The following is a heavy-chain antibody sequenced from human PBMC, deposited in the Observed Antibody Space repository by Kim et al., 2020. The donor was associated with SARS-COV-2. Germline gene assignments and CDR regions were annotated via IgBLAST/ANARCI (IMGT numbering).Heavy chain of an antibody. CDR3: ATQRVVITS. V-gene: IGHV4-34*01. J-gene: IGHJ5*02. Sequence: SETLSLTCAVYGGSFSGYYWSWIRQPPGKGLEWIGEINHSGSTNYNPSLKSRVTISVDTSKNQFSLKLSSVTAADTAVYYCATQRVVITSWGQGTLVTVSS. CDR2: INHSGST. CDR1: GGSFSGYY. D-gene: IGHD3-22*01.